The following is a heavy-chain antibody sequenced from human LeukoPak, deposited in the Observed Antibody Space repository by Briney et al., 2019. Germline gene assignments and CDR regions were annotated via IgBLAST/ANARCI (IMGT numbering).Heavy chain of an antibody. J-gene: IGHJ4*02. CDR3: ARAVSGRFDY. CDR2: IYYSGST. D-gene: IGHD6-19*01. Sequence: SETLSLTCTVSGGSMSPYHWGWIRQPPGKGLEWTGYIYYSGSTNYNPSLKSRVTISVDTSKNQFSLKLSSVTAADTAIYYCARAVSGRFDYWGKGTLVTVSS. CDR1: GGSMSPYH. V-gene: IGHV4-59*08.